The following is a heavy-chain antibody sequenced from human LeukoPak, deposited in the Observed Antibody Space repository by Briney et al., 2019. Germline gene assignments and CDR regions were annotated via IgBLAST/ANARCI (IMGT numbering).Heavy chain of an antibody. V-gene: IGHV4-59*01. J-gene: IGHJ3*02. CDR1: GVSIRSCF. CDR3: ARGLVLATDDAFDI. CDR2: VYDNDIS. D-gene: IGHD5-12*01. Sequence: PSEALALTGRGYGVSIRSCFMSWIRQSPGKGLEWIGYVYDNDISNFNPSLESRVTILVDRSKSQFSLKLRSVTAADTAVYYCARGLVLATDDAFDIWGPGTMVTVSS.